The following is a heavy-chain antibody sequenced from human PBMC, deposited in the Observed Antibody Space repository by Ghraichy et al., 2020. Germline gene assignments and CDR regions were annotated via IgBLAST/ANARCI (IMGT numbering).Heavy chain of an antibody. V-gene: IGHV1-69*13. D-gene: IGHD3-9*01. Sequence: SVKVSCKASGGTFSSYAISWVRQAPGQGLEWMGGIIPIFGTANYAQKFQGRVTITADESTSTAYMELSSLRSEDTAVYYCASHYDMAYGMDVWGQGTTVTVSS. CDR1: GGTFSSYA. J-gene: IGHJ6*02. CDR3: ASHYDMAYGMDV. CDR2: IIPIFGTA.